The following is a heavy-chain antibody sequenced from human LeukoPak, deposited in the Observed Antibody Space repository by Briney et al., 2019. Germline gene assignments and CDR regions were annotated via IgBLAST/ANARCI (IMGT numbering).Heavy chain of an antibody. D-gene: IGHD1-14*01. CDR3: ATDGGNHNFNY. CDR1: GFTFTDYY. V-gene: IGHV1-2*06. CDR2: IILNGGAT. Sequence: ASVKVSCKASGFTFTDYYLHWVRQAPRQGLEWMGRIILNGGATNYAQKFQGRVTLTRDTSISTAYMELSRQTSDDTAVYYCATDGGNHNFNYWGQGTLVTVSS. J-gene: IGHJ4*02.